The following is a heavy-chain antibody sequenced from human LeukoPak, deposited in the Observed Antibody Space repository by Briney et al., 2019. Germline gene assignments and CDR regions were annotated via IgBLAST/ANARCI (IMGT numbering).Heavy chain of an antibody. D-gene: IGHD2-15*01. V-gene: IGHV1-69*05. Sequence: SVRVSCKASGGTFSNSAISWVRQAPGQGLQWMGRIIPIFGTSNYAQKFQGRVTITTDESTSTAYMELSSLRSEDTAVYYCASGYCSGGSCLTHFHFWGQGTLVTVSS. CDR2: IIPIFGTS. J-gene: IGHJ4*02. CDR3: ASGYCSGGSCLTHFHF. CDR1: GGTFSNSA.